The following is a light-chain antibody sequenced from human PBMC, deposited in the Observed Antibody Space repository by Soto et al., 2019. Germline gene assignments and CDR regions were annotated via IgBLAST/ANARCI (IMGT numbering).Light chain of an antibody. Sequence: QSALIQPPSASGSPGQSATISCTGSSSDVGHSNFVSWYQQHPGKGPKLIIYEVSKRPSGVPDRFSGSKSGNTASLSVSGLQDEDEADYFCNAQADNGKHVFGTGTKLTVL. V-gene: IGLV2-8*01. J-gene: IGLJ1*01. CDR1: SSDVGHSNF. CDR2: EVS. CDR3: NAQADNGKHV.